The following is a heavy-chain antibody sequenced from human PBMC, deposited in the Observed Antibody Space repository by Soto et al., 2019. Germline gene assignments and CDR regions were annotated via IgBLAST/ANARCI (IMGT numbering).Heavy chain of an antibody. CDR3: AREGPLMAFDL. J-gene: IGHJ2*01. V-gene: IGHV3-30-3*01. CDR2: ISYDGSNK. CDR1: GFTFSSYA. Sequence: QVPVAESGGGVVQPGRSLRLSCAASGFTFSSYAMHWVRQAPGKGLEWVTLISYDGSNKYYTDSVKGRLTSSSDNSKNTRYLHMNSLSAEYTVVYYCAREGPLMAFDLWGRGTVVSVSS.